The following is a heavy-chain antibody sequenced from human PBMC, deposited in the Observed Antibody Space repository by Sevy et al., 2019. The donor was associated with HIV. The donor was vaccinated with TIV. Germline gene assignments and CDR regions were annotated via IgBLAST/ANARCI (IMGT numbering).Heavy chain of an antibody. CDR2: ISGSGGRT. CDR3: AKDGDTAMVRVWFDP. Sequence: GGSLRLSCAASGFTFSSYAMSWVRQAPGKGLEWVSDISGSGGRTYYADSVKGRFTISRDNSKNTLYLQMNSLRADDTAVYYCAKDGDTAMVRVWFDPWGQGTLVTVSS. J-gene: IGHJ5*02. CDR1: GFTFSSYA. V-gene: IGHV3-23*01. D-gene: IGHD5-18*01.